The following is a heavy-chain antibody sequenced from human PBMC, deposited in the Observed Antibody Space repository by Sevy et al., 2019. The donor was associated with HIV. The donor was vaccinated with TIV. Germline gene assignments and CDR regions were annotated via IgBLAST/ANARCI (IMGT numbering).Heavy chain of an antibody. J-gene: IGHJ4*02. CDR1: GYTFTSYY. Sequence: ASVKVSCKASGYTFTSYYMHWVRQAPGQGLEWRGIINPSGGSTSYAQKFQGRVTMTRDTSTSTVYMELSSLRSEDTAVYYCARDSDNYDILTGYYPFDYWGQGTLVTVSS. CDR3: ARDSDNYDILTGYYPFDY. CDR2: INPSGGST. D-gene: IGHD3-9*01. V-gene: IGHV1-46*01.